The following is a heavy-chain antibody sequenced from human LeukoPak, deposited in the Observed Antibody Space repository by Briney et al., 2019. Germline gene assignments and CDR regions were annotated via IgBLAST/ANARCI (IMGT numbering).Heavy chain of an antibody. CDR2: ISYDGSNK. J-gene: IGHJ3*02. D-gene: IGHD2-15*01. V-gene: IGHV3-30*04. Sequence: GRSLRLSCAASGFTFSSYAMHWVRQAPGKGLEWVAVISYDGSNKYYADSVKGRFTISRDNSKNTLYLQMNSLRAEDTAVYYCARDGYCSGGSCYSEIPGDAFDIWGQGTMVTVSS. CDR1: GFTFSSYA. CDR3: ARDGYCSGGSCYSEIPGDAFDI.